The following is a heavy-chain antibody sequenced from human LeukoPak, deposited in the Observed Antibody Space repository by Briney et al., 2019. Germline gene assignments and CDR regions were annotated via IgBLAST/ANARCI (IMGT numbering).Heavy chain of an antibody. J-gene: IGHJ4*02. CDR1: GYSFTSYW. V-gene: IGHV5-51*01. CDR3: ARTVEMATIVGYFDY. CDR2: IYPGDSDT. D-gene: IGHD5-24*01. Sequence: GSLRLSCKGSGYSFTSYWIGWVRQMPGKGLEWMGIIYPGDSDTRYSPSFQGQVTISADKSISTAYLQWSSLKASDTAMYYCARTVEMATIVGYFDYWGQGTLVTVSS.